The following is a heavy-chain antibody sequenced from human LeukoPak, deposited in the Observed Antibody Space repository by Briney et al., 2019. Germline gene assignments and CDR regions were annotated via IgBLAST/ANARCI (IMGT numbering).Heavy chain of an antibody. V-gene: IGHV3-30-3*01. CDR1: GFTFSSYV. J-gene: IGHJ4*02. CDR3: AKVGATTGTFDY. Sequence: PGGSLRLSCAASGFTFSSYVMYWVRQAPGKGLEWVAAISNDGSNKYYADSVKGRFTISRDNSKNRLYLQMNSLRTEDTAVYYCAKVGATTGTFDYWGQGTLVTVSS. D-gene: IGHD1-26*01. CDR2: ISNDGSNK.